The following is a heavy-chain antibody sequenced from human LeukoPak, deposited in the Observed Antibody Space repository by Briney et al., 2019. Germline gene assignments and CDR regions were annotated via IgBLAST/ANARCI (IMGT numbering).Heavy chain of an antibody. V-gene: IGHV3-33*01. CDR2: IWYDGSNK. J-gene: IGHJ2*01. D-gene: IGHD6-13*01. CDR3: ARRPYSSSPEFDL. CDR1: GFTFSSYG. Sequence: PGGSLRLSCAASGFTFSSYGMHWVRQAPGKGLEWVAVIWYDGSNKYYADSVKGRFTISRDNSKNTLYLQMNSLRAEDTAVYYCARRPYSSSPEFDLWGRGTLVTVSS.